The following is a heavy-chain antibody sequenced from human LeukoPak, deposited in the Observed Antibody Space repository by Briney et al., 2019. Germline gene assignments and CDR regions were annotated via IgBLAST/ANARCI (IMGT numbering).Heavy chain of an antibody. J-gene: IGHJ3*02. CDR2: IYYSGST. CDR1: GGSISSYY. CDR3: ARAESSWKGAFDI. Sequence: SETLSLTCTVSGGSISSYYWSWIRQHPGKGLEWIGYIYYSGSTYYNPSLKSRVTISVDKSKNQFSLKLSSVTAADTAVYYCARAESSWKGAFDIWGQGTMVTVSS. V-gene: IGHV4-59*12. D-gene: IGHD6-13*01.